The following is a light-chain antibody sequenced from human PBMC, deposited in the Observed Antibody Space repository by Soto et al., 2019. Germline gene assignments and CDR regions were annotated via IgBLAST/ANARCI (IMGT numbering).Light chain of an antibody. J-gene: IGKJ1*01. CDR1: QSVSSSY. V-gene: IGKV3-20*01. CDR3: QQYGSSFRT. Sequence: EIVLTQSPDTLSLSPGERATLSCRASQSVSSSYLAWYQQKPGQAPRLLIYGASSRATGIPDRFSGSGSGTDFTLTISRLEPEDFAVYYCQQYGSSFRTFGQGTKVDIK. CDR2: GAS.